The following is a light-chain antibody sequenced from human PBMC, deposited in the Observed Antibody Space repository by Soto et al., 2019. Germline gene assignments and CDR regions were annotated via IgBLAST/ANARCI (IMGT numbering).Light chain of an antibody. CDR1: SSDLGGYDY. V-gene: IGLV2-14*01. CDR3: SSKSSGSTPML. CDR2: EVS. Sequence: QSALTQPAYVSGSPGQSITISCTGTSSDLGGYDYVSWYQHHPGKAPKLMIYEVSNRPSGVSSRFSGSKSGNTASLTISGLQAEDESLYYCSSKSSGSTPMLFGGGTQLTVL. J-gene: IGLJ7*01.